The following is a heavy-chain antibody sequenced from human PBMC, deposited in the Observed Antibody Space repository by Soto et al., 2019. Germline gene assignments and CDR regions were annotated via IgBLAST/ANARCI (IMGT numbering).Heavy chain of an antibody. V-gene: IGHV1-58*01. CDR1: GFTFTSSA. Sequence: SVKVSCKASGFTFTSSAVQWVRQARGQRLEWIGWIVVGSGNTNYAQKFQERVTITRDMSTSTAYMELSSLRSEDTALYYCAAGAYDFWSGYSRFDYWGQGTLVTVSS. D-gene: IGHD3-3*01. CDR3: AAGAYDFWSGYSRFDY. CDR2: IVVGSGNT. J-gene: IGHJ4*02.